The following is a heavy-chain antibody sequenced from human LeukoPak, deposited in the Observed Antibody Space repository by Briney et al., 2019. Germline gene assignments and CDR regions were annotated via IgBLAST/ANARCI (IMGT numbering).Heavy chain of an antibody. J-gene: IGHJ3*02. CDR3: ARRRYCSNTSCYEGAFDI. CDR2: IYPGDSDT. CDR1: GYIFSTYW. Sequence: GESLKISCKGSGYIFSTYWIAWVRQMPGKGLEWMGIIYPGDSDTRYRPSFQGQVTTSADKSISTAYLQWSSLKASDTAVYYCARRRYCSNTSCYEGAFDIWGQGTMVTVSS. D-gene: IGHD2-2*01. V-gene: IGHV5-51*01.